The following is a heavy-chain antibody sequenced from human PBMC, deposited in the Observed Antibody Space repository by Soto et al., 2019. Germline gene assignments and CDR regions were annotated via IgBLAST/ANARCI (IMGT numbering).Heavy chain of an antibody. V-gene: IGHV1-18*01. J-gene: IGHJ6*02. CDR2: ISAYNGNI. Sequence: ASVKVSCKASGYTFTSYGISWVRQAPGQGLEWMGWISAYNGNINYAQKLQGRVTMTTDTSTSTAYMELRSLRSDDTAVYYCARESFPGIAVAGKSYYYYGMDVWGQGTTVTVSS. CDR3: ARESFPGIAVAGKSYYYYGMDV. D-gene: IGHD6-19*01. CDR1: GYTFTSYG.